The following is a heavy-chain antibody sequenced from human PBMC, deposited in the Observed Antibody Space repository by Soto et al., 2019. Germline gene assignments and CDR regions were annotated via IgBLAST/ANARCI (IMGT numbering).Heavy chain of an antibody. CDR3: ARARCGGACSFDY. V-gene: IGHV1-46*01. Sequence: QVQLVQSGAEVKKPGASVKVPCKASGYTFTNYYMHWVRQAPGQGLEWMGRINPSGGSTSYAQKFQGRFSMTRDTSTSTVYMELSSLRSEDTAGYYCARARCGGACSFDYWGQGTLVTVSS. J-gene: IGHJ4*02. D-gene: IGHD2-21*02. CDR1: GYTFTNYY. CDR2: INPSGGST.